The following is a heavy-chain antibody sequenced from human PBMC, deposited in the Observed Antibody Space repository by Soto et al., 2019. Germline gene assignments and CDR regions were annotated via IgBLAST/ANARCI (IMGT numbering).Heavy chain of an antibody. CDR1: GFTFSSYW. J-gene: IGHJ4*02. V-gene: IGHV3-7*01. CDR2: IKQDGSEK. D-gene: IGHD1-7*01. Sequence: GSLRLSCAASGFTFSSYWMSWVRQAPGKGLEWVANIKQDGSEKYYVDSVKGRFTISRDNAKNSLYLQMNSLRAEDTAVYYCARYRVTGTHFDYWGQGILVTVLL. CDR3: ARYRVTGTHFDY.